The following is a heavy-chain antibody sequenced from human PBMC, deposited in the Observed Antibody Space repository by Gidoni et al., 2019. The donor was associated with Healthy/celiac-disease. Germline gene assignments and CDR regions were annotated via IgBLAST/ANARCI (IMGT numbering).Heavy chain of an antibody. Sequence: EVPLLESGGGLVQPGGSLSLSCAAYGFTFSSYAMSWVRQAPGKGLEWVSAISGSGGSTYYADSVKGRFTISRDNSKNTLYLQMNSLRAEDTAVYYCAKLSPFSSSLGDYWGQGTLVTVSS. CDR2: ISGSGGST. V-gene: IGHV3-23*01. CDR3: AKLSPFSSSLGDY. J-gene: IGHJ4*02. D-gene: IGHD6-6*01. CDR1: GFTFSSYA.